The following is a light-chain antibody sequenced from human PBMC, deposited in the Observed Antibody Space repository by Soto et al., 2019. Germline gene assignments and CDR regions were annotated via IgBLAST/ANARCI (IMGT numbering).Light chain of an antibody. Sequence: SPGTLSLSPGERATLSCRASQSVSSSYLAWYQQKPGQAPRLLIYGASSRATGIPDRFSGSGSGTDFTLTISRLEPEDFAVYYCQQYSSSPYTFGQGTLLEIK. J-gene: IGKJ5*01. CDR1: QSVSSSY. V-gene: IGKV3-20*01. CDR2: GAS. CDR3: QQYSSSPYT.